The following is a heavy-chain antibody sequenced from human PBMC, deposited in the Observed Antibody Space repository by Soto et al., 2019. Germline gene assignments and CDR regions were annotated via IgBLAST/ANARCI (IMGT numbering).Heavy chain of an antibody. CDR3: VKDRGNFWEVDV. Sequence: LRLSCAASGFTFSSYAMSWVRQAPGKGLEWVSGVRGAGGDTYYADSVKGHFTISRDNSKNTLFLQMNSLRAEDTAVYYCVKDRGNFWEVDVWGKGTPVTVSS. CDR1: GFTFSSYA. D-gene: IGHD3-3*01. J-gene: IGHJ6*04. V-gene: IGHV3-23*01. CDR2: VRGAGGDT.